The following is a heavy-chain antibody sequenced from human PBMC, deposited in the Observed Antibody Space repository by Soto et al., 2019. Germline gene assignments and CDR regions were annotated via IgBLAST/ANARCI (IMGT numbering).Heavy chain of an antibody. CDR2: ISYDGSNK. Sequence: HPGGSLRLSCAASGFTFSSYAMHGVRQAPGKGLEWVAVISYDGSNKYYADSVKGRFTISRDNSKNTLYLQMNSLRAEDTAVYYCARPPGHYDSSGYYHYWGQGTLVTVSS. J-gene: IGHJ4*02. CDR3: ARPPGHYDSSGYYHY. CDR1: GFTFSSYA. D-gene: IGHD3-22*01. V-gene: IGHV3-30-3*01.